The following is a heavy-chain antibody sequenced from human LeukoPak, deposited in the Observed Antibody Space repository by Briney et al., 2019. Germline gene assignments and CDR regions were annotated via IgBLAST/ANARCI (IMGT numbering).Heavy chain of an antibody. V-gene: IGHV1-69*13. J-gene: IGHJ6*02. CDR2: IIPIFGTA. CDR3: ARQPQWLVPSYYGMDV. CDR1: GGTFSSYA. D-gene: IGHD6-19*01. Sequence: SVKVSCKASGGTFSSYAISWVRQAPGQGLEWMGGIIPIFGTANYAQKFQGRVTITADESTSTAYMELSSLRSEDTAVYYCARQPQWLVPSYYGMDVWGQGTTVTVSS.